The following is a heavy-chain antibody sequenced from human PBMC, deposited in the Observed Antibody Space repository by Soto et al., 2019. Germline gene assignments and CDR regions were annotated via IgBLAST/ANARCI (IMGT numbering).Heavy chain of an antibody. J-gene: IGHJ3*02. D-gene: IGHD3-22*01. CDR1: GFTFSSYA. Sequence: GSLRLSCAASGFTFSSYAMSWVRQAPGKGLEWVSALSGSGGSTYYADSVKGRFTISRDNSKNTLYLQMNSLRAEDTALYYCAKDVVVVHDAFDIWGQGTMVTVSS. CDR3: AKDVVVVHDAFDI. V-gene: IGHV3-23*01. CDR2: LSGSGGST.